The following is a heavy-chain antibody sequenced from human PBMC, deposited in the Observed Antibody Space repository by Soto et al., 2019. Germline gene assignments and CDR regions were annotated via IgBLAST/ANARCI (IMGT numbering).Heavy chain of an antibody. V-gene: IGHV3-74*01. CDR3: AKDGSGTFDYFYYYMDV. CDR2: IKFDESIT. Sequence: GGSLRLSCAASGFTFNSYRMHWVRQAPWKGLVWVSRIKFDESITYYADSVKGRFTISRDNSKNTLYLQMNSLRVEDTAVYYCAKDGSGTFDYFYYYMDVWGTGTTVTVSS. D-gene: IGHD3-10*01. CDR1: GFTFNSYR. J-gene: IGHJ6*03.